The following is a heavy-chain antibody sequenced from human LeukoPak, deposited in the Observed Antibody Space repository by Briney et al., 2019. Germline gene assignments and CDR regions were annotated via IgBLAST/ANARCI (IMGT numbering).Heavy chain of an antibody. V-gene: IGHV3-9*01. D-gene: IGHD6-13*01. Sequence: GGSLRLSCAASGFTFDDYAMHWVRHAPGKGLEWVSGISWNSGSMGYADSVKGRFTISRDNAKNSLYLQMNSLRAEDTALYYCAKDIKATAGTGYFDLWGRGTLVTVSS. CDR3: AKDIKATAGTGYFDL. CDR2: ISWNSGSM. J-gene: IGHJ2*01. CDR1: GFTFDDYA.